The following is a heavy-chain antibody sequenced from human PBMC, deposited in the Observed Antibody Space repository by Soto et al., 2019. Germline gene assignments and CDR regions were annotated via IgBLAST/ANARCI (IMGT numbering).Heavy chain of an antibody. CDR3: ARGNTLLWFGEEETRPFDY. Sequence: QVQLVESGGGVVQPGRSLRLSCAASGFTFSSYGMHWVRQAPGKGLEWVAVIWYDGSNKYYADSVKGRFTISRDNSKNTLYLQMNSLRAEDTAVYYCARGNTLLWFGEEETRPFDYWGQGTLVTVSS. CDR2: IWYDGSNK. J-gene: IGHJ4*02. D-gene: IGHD3-10*01. CDR1: GFTFSSYG. V-gene: IGHV3-33*01.